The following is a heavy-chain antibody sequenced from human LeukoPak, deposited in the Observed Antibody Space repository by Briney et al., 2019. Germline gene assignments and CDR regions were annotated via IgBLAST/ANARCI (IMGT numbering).Heavy chain of an antibody. J-gene: IGHJ4*02. V-gene: IGHV3-9*01. CDR3: AKGMVARRGAFDY. CDR1: GFTFDDYA. CDR2: ISWNSGTI. D-gene: IGHD2-15*01. Sequence: PGGSLRLSCAASGFTFDDYAMHWVRQAPGKGLEWVSGISWNSGTIGNADSVKGRFTISRDNAKNSLYLQMNSLRVEDTAFYYCAKGMVARRGAFDYWGQGTLVTVSS.